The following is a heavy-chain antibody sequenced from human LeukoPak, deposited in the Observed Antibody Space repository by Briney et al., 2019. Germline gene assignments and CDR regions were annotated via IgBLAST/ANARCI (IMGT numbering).Heavy chain of an antibody. CDR1: GFAFGSEA. J-gene: IGHJ4*02. V-gene: IGHV3-23*01. D-gene: IGHD6-19*01. CDR2: ISPGGGTT. CDR3: ARDPVRRRGYYFDY. Sequence: PGGSLRLSCAVSGFAFGSEAMSWVRQSPARGLEWVASISPGGGTTYYADYVKGRFTISRDNSKNTLYLQMNSLRAEDTAVYHCARDPVRRRGYYFDYWGQGTLVTVSS.